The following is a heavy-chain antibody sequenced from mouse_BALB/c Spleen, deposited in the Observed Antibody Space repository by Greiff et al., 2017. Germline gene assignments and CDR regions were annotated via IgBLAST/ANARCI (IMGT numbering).Heavy chain of an antibody. CDR3: ARGFTTVVANAMDY. CDR2: ISSGSSTI. V-gene: IGHV5-17*02. CDR1: GFTFSSFG. Sequence: EVKLEESGGGLVQPGGSRKLSCAASGFTFSSFGMHWVRQAPEKGLEWVAYISSGSSTIYYADTVKGRFTISRDNPKNTLFLQMTSLRSEDTAMYYCARGFTTVVANAMDYWGQGTSVTVSS. J-gene: IGHJ4*01. D-gene: IGHD1-1*01.